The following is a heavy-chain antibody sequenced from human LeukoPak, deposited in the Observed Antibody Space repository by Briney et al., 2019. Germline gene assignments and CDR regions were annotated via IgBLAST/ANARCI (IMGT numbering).Heavy chain of an antibody. J-gene: IGHJ4*02. D-gene: IGHD6-13*01. CDR3: ARHGQGSSSWYYLAWESAWSDY. V-gene: IGHV4-34*01. Sequence: SETLSLTCAVYGGSFSGYYWSWIRQPPGKGLEWIGEINHSGSTNYNPSLKSRVTISVDTSKNQFSLKLSSVTAADTAVYYCARHGQGSSSWYYLAWESAWSDYWGQGTLVTVSS. CDR2: INHSGST. CDR1: GGSFSGYY.